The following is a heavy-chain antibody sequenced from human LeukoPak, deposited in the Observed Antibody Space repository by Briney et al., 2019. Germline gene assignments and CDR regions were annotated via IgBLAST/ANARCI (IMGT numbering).Heavy chain of an antibody. CDR2: IYYSGST. CDR3: AREGAYRSSSADY. D-gene: IGHD6-13*01. J-gene: IGHJ4*02. Sequence: SQTLSLTCTVSGGSISSGGYYWSWIRQHPGKGLEWIGYIYYSGSTYYNPSLKSRVTILVDTSKNQFSLKLSSVAAADTAVYYCAREGAYRSSSADYWGQGTLVTVSS. CDR1: GGSISSGGYY. V-gene: IGHV4-31*03.